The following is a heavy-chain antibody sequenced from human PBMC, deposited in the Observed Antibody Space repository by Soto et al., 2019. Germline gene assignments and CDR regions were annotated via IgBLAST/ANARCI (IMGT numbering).Heavy chain of an antibody. D-gene: IGHD3-16*02. CDR3: ARGGYYDYIWGSYRPSPTDY. CDR2: MNPNSGNT. Sequence: ASVKVSCKASGYTFTSYDINWVRQATGQGLEWMGWMNPNSGNTGYAQKFQGRVTMTRNTSISTAYMELSSLRSEDTAVYYCARGGYYDYIWGSYRPSPTDYWGQGTLVTVSS. J-gene: IGHJ4*02. V-gene: IGHV1-8*01. CDR1: GYTFTSYD.